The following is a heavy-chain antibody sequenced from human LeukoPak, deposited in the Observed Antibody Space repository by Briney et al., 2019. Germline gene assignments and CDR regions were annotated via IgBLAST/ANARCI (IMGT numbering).Heavy chain of an antibody. CDR2: IKEDEIEI. D-gene: IGHD3-22*01. J-gene: IGHJ5*02. V-gene: IGHV3-7*01. Sequence: GGSLRLSCAASGFAFNSQTMSWVRQAPGKGLEWVASIKEDEIEIHYVDSVEGRFTISRDNAKDSLYLQMDSLRVEDTAVYYCARGGFRHFDPWGQGTLVTVSS. CDR1: GFAFNSQT. CDR3: ARGGFRHFDP.